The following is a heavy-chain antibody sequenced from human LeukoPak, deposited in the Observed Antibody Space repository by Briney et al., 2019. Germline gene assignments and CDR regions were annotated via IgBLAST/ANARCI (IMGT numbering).Heavy chain of an antibody. Sequence: SETLSLTCTVSGGSISSGSYYWSWIRQPAGKGLEWIGRIYTSGSTYYNPSLKSRVTISVDTSKNQFSLKLSSVTAADTAVYYCASELATWGIGAFDIWGQGTMVTVSS. D-gene: IGHD1-26*01. V-gene: IGHV4-61*02. CDR3: ASELATWGIGAFDI. CDR2: IYTSGST. CDR1: GGSISSGSYY. J-gene: IGHJ3*02.